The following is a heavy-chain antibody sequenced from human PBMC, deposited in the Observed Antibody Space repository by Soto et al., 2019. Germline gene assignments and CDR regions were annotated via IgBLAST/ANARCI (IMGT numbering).Heavy chain of an antibody. CDR3: ARTLLDYGVWFDP. J-gene: IGHJ5*02. CDR1: GCSISSYD. Sequence: SGTLSRTCAVSGCSISSYDWSWIRQPAGKGLEWIGRIYTSGSTNYNPSLKSRVTMSVDTSKNQFSLKLSSVTAADTAVYYCARTLLDYGVWFDPWGQGTLVTVSS. V-gene: IGHV4-4*07. D-gene: IGHD4-17*01. CDR2: IYTSGST.